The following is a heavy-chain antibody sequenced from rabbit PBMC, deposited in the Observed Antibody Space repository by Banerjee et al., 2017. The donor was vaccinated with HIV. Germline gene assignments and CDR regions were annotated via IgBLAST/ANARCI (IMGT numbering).Heavy chain of an antibody. CDR3: ARELHSGWGHFNL. V-gene: IGHV1S45*01. D-gene: IGHD4-1*01. Sequence: QEQLVEYGGDLVQPEGSLTLTCKASGLDFSRSYWICWVRQAPGKGLEWIACIYAADGSTDYASWAKGRFTISKTSSTTVTLQMTSVTAADTATYFCARELHSGWGHFNLWGPGTLVTVS. CDR2: IYAADGST. J-gene: IGHJ4*01. CDR1: GLDFSRSYW.